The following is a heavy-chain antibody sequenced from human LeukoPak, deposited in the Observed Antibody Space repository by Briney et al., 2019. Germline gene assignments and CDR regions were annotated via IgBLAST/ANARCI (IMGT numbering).Heavy chain of an antibody. D-gene: IGHD6-13*01. J-gene: IGHJ3*01. Sequence: GGSLRLSCAASGFTVSTNYMNWVRQAPGKGLEWVSVIYSGGNTFYADSVKGRFTISRHNSKNTLYLQMNSLRSEDTAVYYCARVPEMYSSSPDSLWGQGTMVTVSS. CDR2: IYSGGNT. V-gene: IGHV3-53*04. CDR3: ARVPEMYSSSPDSL. CDR1: GFTVSTNY.